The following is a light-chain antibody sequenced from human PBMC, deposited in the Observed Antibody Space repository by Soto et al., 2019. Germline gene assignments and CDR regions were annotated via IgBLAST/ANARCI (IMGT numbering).Light chain of an antibody. J-gene: IGLJ3*02. CDR1: SSDVGGYNY. V-gene: IGLV2-8*01. Sequence: SALTQSPSASGSPGQSVTISCTGTSSDVGGYNYVSWYQQYPGRAPKLMIYEVTKRPSGVPDRFSGSKSGNTASLTVSGLQAEDEADYYCSSYAASNNFYFVFGGGTKLTVL. CDR2: EVT. CDR3: SSYAASNNFYFV.